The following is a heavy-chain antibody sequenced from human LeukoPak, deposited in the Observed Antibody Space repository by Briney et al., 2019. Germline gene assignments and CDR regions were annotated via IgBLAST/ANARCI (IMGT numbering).Heavy chain of an antibody. J-gene: IGHJ4*02. CDR3: ARGSPLVSAKHFDY. V-gene: IGHV1-2*02. CDR2: INPNSGGT. CDR1: GYTFTGYY. D-gene: IGHD6-13*01. Sequence: GASVKVSCKASGYTFTGYYMHWVQQAPGQGLEWMGWINPNSGGTNYAQKFQGRVTMTRDTSISTAYMELSRLRSDDTAVYYCARGSPLVSAKHFDYWGQGTLVTVSS.